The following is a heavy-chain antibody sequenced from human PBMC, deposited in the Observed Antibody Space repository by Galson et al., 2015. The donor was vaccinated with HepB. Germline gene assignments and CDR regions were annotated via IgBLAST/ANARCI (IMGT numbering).Heavy chain of an antibody. Sequence: QSGAEVKKPGASVKVSCKASGYTFTSYGISWVRQAPGQGLEWMGWISAYNGNTNYAQKLQGRVTMTTDTSTSTAYMELRSLRSDDTAVYYCASSSAPLDYGDAFDIWGQGTMVTVSS. V-gene: IGHV1-18*01. CDR1: GYTFTSYG. J-gene: IGHJ3*02. CDR3: ASSSAPLDYGDAFDI. CDR2: ISAYNGNT. D-gene: IGHD4-17*01.